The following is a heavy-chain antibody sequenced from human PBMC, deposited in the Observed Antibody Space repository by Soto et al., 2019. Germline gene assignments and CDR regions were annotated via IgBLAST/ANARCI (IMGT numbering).Heavy chain of an antibody. J-gene: IGHJ4*02. CDR2: IDVGSGNA. Sequence: SVKVSCKASVYTFTGYYMHWVRQARGHRLQWIGWIDVGSGNANYAQMLQERVTISRDMSASTAYMELSSPRSEDTAVYYCARSIVVVTALDYWGQGTLVTVSS. D-gene: IGHD2-21*02. CDR3: ARSIVVVTALDY. V-gene: IGHV1-58*02. CDR1: VYTFTGYY.